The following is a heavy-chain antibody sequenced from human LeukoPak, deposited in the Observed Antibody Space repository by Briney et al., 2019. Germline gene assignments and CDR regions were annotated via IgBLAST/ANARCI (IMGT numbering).Heavy chain of an antibody. CDR3: ARVTGYMIEDYFDY. J-gene: IGHJ4*02. Sequence: PSETLSLTCNVSGVSMKGYYWSWIRQPPGKGLEWIGYIYTTGSTNYNPSLKSRVTISVETSKNQFSLKLSSVTAADTAVYYCARVTGYMIEDYFDYWGQGTLVTVSS. CDR1: GVSMKGYY. CDR2: IYTTGST. D-gene: IGHD3-22*01. V-gene: IGHV4-59*01.